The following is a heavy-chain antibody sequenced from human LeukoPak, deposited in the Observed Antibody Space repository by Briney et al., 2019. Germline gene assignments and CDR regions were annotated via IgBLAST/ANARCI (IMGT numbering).Heavy chain of an antibody. CDR3: ARDKSSSGYYSDAFDI. V-gene: IGHV4-59*01. J-gene: IGHJ3*02. D-gene: IGHD3-22*01. CDR1: GGSISSYY. CDR2: IYYSGST. Sequence: PSETLSLTCTVSGGSISSYYWSWIRQPPGKGLEWLGYIYYSGSTNYNPSLKSRVTISVDTSKNQFSLKLSSVTAADTAVYYCARDKSSSGYYSDAFDIWGQGTMVTVSS.